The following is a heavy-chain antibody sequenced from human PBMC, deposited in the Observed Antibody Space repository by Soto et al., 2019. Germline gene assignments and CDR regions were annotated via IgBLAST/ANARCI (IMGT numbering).Heavy chain of an antibody. J-gene: IGHJ3*02. CDR3: AAGYSTGLDAFDI. CDR1: GYNLANFW. V-gene: IGHV5-51*01. CDR2: IFPGDSDT. D-gene: IGHD2-8*02. Sequence: GESLKISCKLSGYNLANFWIGWVRQMPGKGLEWTGMIFPGDSDTKNSPSLEGQITMSVDKSDSSAYLQWRSLKASDTAIYYCAAGYSTGLDAFDIWGQGTMVSVSS.